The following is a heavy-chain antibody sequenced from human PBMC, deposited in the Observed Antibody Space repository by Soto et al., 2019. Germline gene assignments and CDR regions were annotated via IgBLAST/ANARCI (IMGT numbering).Heavy chain of an antibody. J-gene: IGHJ6*03. CDR1: GFTFSSYS. D-gene: IGHD2-2*01. CDR3: AREGRVPAAYNMDV. V-gene: IGHV3-48*01. Sequence: PGGSLRLSCAASGFTFSSYSMNWVRQAPGKGLEWVSYISSSSSTIYYADSVKGRFTISRDNAKNSLYLQMNSLRAEDTAVYYCAREGRVPAAYNMDVWGKGTTVTVSS. CDR2: ISSSSSTI.